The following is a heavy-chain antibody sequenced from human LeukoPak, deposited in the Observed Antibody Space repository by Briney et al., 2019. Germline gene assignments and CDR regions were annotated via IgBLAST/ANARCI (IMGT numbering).Heavy chain of an antibody. V-gene: IGHV1-2*02. J-gene: IGHJ5*02. D-gene: IGHD3-22*01. Sequence: GASVKVSCKASGYTFTGYYMHWVRQAPGQGLEWMGWINPNSGGTNYAQKFQGRVTMTRDTSISTAYMELSRLRSDDTAVYYCARDGSYYYDSSGYAHWFDPWGQGTLVTVSS. CDR3: ARDGSYYYDSSGYAHWFDP. CDR1: GYTFTGYY. CDR2: INPNSGGT.